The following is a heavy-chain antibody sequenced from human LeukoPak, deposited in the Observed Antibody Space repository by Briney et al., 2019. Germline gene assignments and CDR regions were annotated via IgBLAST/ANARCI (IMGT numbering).Heavy chain of an antibody. J-gene: IGHJ4*02. D-gene: IGHD1-26*01. CDR1: GGSISSGGYY. CDR2: IYYSGST. V-gene: IGHV4-30-4*01. Sequence: SETLSLTCTVSGGSISSGGYYWSWIRQPTGKGLEWIGYIYYSGSTYYNPSLKSRVTISVDTSKNQFSLKLSSVTAADTAVYYCAREVGHASFDYWGQGTLVTVSS. CDR3: AREVGHASFDY.